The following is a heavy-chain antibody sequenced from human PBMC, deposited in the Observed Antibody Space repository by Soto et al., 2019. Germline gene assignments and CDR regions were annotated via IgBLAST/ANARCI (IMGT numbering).Heavy chain of an antibody. D-gene: IGHD2-21*02. CDR1: GYTFTSYD. CDR3: ARWTARYYYYGMDI. CDR2: MNPNSGNT. J-gene: IGHJ6*02. Sequence: QVQLVQSGAEVKKPGASVKVSCKASGYTFTSYDINWVRQATGQGLEWMGWMNPNSGNTGYAQKFQGRVTMTSNTSRSTANMQLSSLRSDNAVVYYCARWTARYYYYGMDIWGQGTTVTVSS. V-gene: IGHV1-8*01.